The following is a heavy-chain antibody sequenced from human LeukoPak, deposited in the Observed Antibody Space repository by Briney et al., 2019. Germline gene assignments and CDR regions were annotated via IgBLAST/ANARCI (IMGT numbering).Heavy chain of an antibody. D-gene: IGHD6-13*01. V-gene: IGHV4-34*01. CDR1: GGSFSGYY. CDR2: INHSGST. Sequence: SETLSLTCAVYGGSFSGYYWSWIRQPPGKGLEWIGEINHSGSTNYNPSLKSRVTISVDTSKNQFSLKLSSVTAADTAVYYCARDGVAAAGLDSWGQGTLVTVSS. CDR3: ARDGVAAAGLDS. J-gene: IGHJ4*02.